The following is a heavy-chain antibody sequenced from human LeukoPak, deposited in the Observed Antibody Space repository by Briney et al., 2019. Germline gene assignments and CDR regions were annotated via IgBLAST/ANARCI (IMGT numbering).Heavy chain of an antibody. CDR2: ISAYNGNT. CDR1: GYTFTSYG. J-gene: IGHJ2*01. CDR3: ARDKKTYYYGSGRYWFFDL. D-gene: IGHD3-10*01. V-gene: IGHV1-18*01. Sequence: GASVTVSCMASGYTFTSYGISWVRQAPGQGLEWMGWISAYNGNTDYAQKLKGRVTMTTDTSTRTVYMELRSLRSDDTAVYYCARDKKTYYYGSGRYWFFDLWGRGTLVTVSS.